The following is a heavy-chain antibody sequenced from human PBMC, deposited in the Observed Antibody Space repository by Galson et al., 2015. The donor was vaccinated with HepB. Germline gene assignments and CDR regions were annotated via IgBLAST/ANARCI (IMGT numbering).Heavy chain of an antibody. CDR1: EFTFSSYW. J-gene: IGHJ6*02. CDR3: ARRISLVRGIITKPDYYYGMDV. CDR2: INPDGSEK. V-gene: IGHV3-7*03. D-gene: IGHD3-10*01. Sequence: SLRLSCAGSEFTFSSYWMNWVRQAPGKGLEWVANINPDGSEKSYVASLRGRFTVSRDSDKNALYLQMDSLRAEDTAVYYCARRISLVRGIITKPDYYYGMDVWGQGTTVTVAS.